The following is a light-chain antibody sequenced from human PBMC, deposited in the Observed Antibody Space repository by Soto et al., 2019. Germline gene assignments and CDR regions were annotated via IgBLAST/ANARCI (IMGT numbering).Light chain of an antibody. CDR3: AAWDDTLSGLV. J-gene: IGLJ2*01. V-gene: IGLV1-47*01. Sequence: QPVLTQPPSASGTPGQTVTISCSGRSSNIGSNYVYWYQQLPGTAPRLLMYRADQRPSGVPDRFSGSKSGTSASLAISGLRSEDEADDYCAAWDDTLSGLVFGGGTKLTVL. CDR1: SSNIGSNY. CDR2: RAD.